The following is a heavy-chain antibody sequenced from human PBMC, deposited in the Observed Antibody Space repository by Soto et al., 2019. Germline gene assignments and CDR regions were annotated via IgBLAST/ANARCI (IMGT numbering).Heavy chain of an antibody. CDR2: LGGIGA. J-gene: IGHJ4*02. CDR1: GFTFSSHA. CDR3: ARHLTTHDY. V-gene: IGHV3-23*01. Sequence: EVQLLESGGDLVQPGGSLKLSCVGSGFTFSSHAITWVRQAPGKGLEWVSTLGGIGAYYADSVKGRFTISRDDSKNTVTLQMNGLRAEDTAIYYCARHLTTHDYWGQGTVVTVSS.